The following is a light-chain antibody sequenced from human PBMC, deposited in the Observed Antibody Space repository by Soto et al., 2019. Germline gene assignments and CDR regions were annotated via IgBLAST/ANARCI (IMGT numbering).Light chain of an antibody. CDR2: END. V-gene: IGLV1-51*02. CDR3: ATWDSSLSAGL. J-gene: IGLJ1*01. Sequence: SALTQPPSVSAAPGQKVTISCSGSSSNTGNNYVSWYQQLPGTASKLLIYENDKRPSGIPDRFSGSKSGTSATLGITGLQTGDEADYYCATWDSSLSAGLFGTGTKVTVL. CDR1: SSNTGNNY.